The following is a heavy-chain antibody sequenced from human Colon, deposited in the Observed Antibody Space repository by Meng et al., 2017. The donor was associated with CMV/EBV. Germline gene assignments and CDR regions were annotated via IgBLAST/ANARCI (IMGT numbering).Heavy chain of an antibody. Sequence: ASVTVSCKASGYTFTGYYINWVRQAPGQGLEWMGGVNPNNGGTKYAQRFQGRVTMTRDTSISTAYLELSRLTSDDTAMYYCARVGRRMENDYWGQGTLVTVSS. V-gene: IGHV1-2*02. CDR2: VNPNNGGT. CDR3: ARVGRRMENDY. D-gene: IGHD1-1*01. CDR1: GYTFTGYY. J-gene: IGHJ4*02.